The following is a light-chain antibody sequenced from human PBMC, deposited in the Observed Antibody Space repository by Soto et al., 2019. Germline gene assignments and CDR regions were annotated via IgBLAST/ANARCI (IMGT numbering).Light chain of an antibody. CDR1: QSISSY. J-gene: IGKJ3*01. CDR3: QQSYSTLLFS. CDR2: AAS. Sequence: DIQMTKSPSSLSASVGARVTITCRASQSISSYLHGYQQKPGKAPKLLIYAASSLQSGDPSRFSGSGSGTDFTLTISSLQPEDFATYYCQQSYSTLLFSFGPGTKVDIK. V-gene: IGKV1-39*01.